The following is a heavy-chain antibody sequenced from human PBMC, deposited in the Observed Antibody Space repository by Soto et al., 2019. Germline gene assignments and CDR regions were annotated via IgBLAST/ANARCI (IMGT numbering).Heavy chain of an antibody. CDR2: ISSSSIVT. J-gene: IGHJ4*01. D-gene: IGHD4-17*01. Sequence: KTGGSLRLSCAASGFTFSQYYMSWIRQAPGKGLEWLSYISSSSIVTSYADSVKDRFTISRDNAKNSLYLQMNSLTAEDTAVYFCAREFDYGGIPDGYNGNLDYWGHGTLVTVSS. CDR3: AREFDYGGIPDGYNGNLDY. CDR1: GFTFSQYY. V-gene: IGHV3-11*06.